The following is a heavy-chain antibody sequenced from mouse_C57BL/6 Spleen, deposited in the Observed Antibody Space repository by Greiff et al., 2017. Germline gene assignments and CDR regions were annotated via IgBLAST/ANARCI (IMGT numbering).Heavy chain of an antibody. Sequence: VQLQQPGAELVKPGASVKLSCKASGYTFTSYWMHWVKQRPGQGLEWIGMIHPNSGSTNYNEKFKSKATLTVDKSSSTAYMQLSSLTSEDSAVYYCARRDGSSYWYFDFWGTGTTVTVSS. CDR3: ARRDGSSYWYFDF. D-gene: IGHD1-1*01. V-gene: IGHV1-64*01. J-gene: IGHJ1*03. CDR1: GYTFTSYW. CDR2: IHPNSGST.